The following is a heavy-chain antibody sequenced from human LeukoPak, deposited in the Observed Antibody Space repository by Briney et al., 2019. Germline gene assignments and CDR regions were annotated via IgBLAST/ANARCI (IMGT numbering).Heavy chain of an antibody. CDR2: INPSGGST. CDR1: GYTFTSYY. Sequence: ASVKVSCKASGYTFTSYYMHWVRQAPGQGLEWMGIINPSGGSTSCAQKFQGRVTMTRDTSTSTVYMELSSLRSEDTAVYYCAREGYSSGWNMYYFDYWGQGTLVTVSS. J-gene: IGHJ4*02. V-gene: IGHV1-46*03. D-gene: IGHD6-19*01. CDR3: AREGYSSGWNMYYFDY.